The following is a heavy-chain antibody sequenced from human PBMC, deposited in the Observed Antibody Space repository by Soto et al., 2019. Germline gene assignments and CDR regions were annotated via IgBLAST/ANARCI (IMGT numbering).Heavy chain of an antibody. CDR1: GGTFSSYA. CDR3: ARTISSIAARPVFYGMDV. V-gene: IGHV1-69*13. Sequence: SVKVSCKASGGTFSSYAISWVRQAPGQGLEWMGGIIPIFGTANYAQKFQGRVTITADESTSTAYMELSSLRSEDTAVYYCARTISSIAARPVFYGMDVWGQGTTVTVS. CDR2: IIPIFGTA. D-gene: IGHD6-6*01. J-gene: IGHJ6*02.